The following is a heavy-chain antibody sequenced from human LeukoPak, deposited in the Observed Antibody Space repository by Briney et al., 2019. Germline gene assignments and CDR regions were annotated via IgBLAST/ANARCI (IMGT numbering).Heavy chain of an antibody. CDR3: ARADIVVVPAAMIEFQPVRNYYYYYGMDV. J-gene: IGHJ6*02. V-gene: IGHV3-21*01. CDR1: GFTFISYS. Sequence: GGSLRLSCAASGFTFISYSMNWVRQAPGKELEWVSSISSSSRYIYYADSVKGRFTISRDNAKNSLYLQMNSLRDEDTAVYYCARADIVVVPAAMIEFQPVRNYYYYYGMDVWGQGTTVTVSS. D-gene: IGHD2-2*01. CDR2: ISSSSRYI.